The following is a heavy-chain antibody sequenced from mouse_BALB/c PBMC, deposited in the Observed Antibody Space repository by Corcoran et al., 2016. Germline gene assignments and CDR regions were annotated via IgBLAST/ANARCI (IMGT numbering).Heavy chain of an antibody. CDR3: ARRGLSYAMDY. CDR1: GFNIKDTY. D-gene: IGHD6-2*01. J-gene: IGHJ4*01. CDR2: IDPANGNT. Sequence: EVQLQQSGAELVKPGASVKLSCTASGFNIKDTYMHWVKQRPEQGLEWIGRIDPANGNTKYDPKFQGKATITADTSSNTAYLQRSSLPSEDTAVYYCARRGLSYAMDYWGQGTSVTVSS. V-gene: IGHV14-3*02.